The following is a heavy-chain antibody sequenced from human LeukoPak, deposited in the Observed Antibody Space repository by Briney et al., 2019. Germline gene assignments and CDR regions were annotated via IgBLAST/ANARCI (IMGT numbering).Heavy chain of an antibody. CDR3: TRGRRGVFNDAFDI. CDR1: GFTFRTYD. V-gene: IGHV3-23*01. Sequence: GGSLRLSCAASGFTFRTYDMNWVRQAPGKGLEWVAATSGRGDNTYYVDSVKGRFTISRDNSRNTLYLHLNSLRAEDTAIHYCTRGRRGVFNDAFDIWGQGTVVTVSS. D-gene: IGHD3-10*01. J-gene: IGHJ3*02. CDR2: TSGRGDNT.